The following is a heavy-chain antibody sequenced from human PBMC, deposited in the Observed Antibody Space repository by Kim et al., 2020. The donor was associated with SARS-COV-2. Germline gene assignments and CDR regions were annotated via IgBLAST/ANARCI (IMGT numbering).Heavy chain of an antibody. CDR1: GFTFDEYA. CDR3: AKDLISRGTTFHPYFDF. CDR2: ISWNSAKI. D-gene: IGHD4-4*01. V-gene: IGHV3-9*01. Sequence: GGSLRLSCAASGFTFDEYAIHWVRQAPGKGLEWVSGISWNSAKIWYAESVKGRFTISRDNAKNSLYLQMNSLRPEDTALYYCAKDLISRGTTFHPYFDFWGQGTLVTVSS. J-gene: IGHJ4*02.